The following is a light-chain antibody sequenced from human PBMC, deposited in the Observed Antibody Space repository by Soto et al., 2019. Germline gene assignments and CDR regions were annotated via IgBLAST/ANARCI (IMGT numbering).Light chain of an antibody. CDR1: QSISNW. CDR3: XXYDSFRT. CDR2: KAS. Sequence: DIQMTQSPSTLSASVGDRVTITCRASQSISNWLAWYQQKPGKVPKLLIYKASTLESGVPSRFSGSSSGTEFTXXXXXXXXDXXXXXXXXXYDSFRTFGQGTTVEIK. V-gene: IGKV1-5*03. J-gene: IGKJ1*01.